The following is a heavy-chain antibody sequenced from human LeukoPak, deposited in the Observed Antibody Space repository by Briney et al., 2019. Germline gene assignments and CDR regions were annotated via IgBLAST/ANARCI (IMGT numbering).Heavy chain of an antibody. J-gene: IGHJ6*02. CDR1: GFTVSSNY. D-gene: IGHD5-24*01. Sequence: GGSLRLSCAASGFTVSSNYMNWVRQAPGKGLEWVSGIYVDGSTYYADSAKGRFTISRDNSRNTLYLQMNSLRAEDTAVYYCARGDGGVYYGMDVWGQGTTVTVSS. CDR3: ARGDGGVYYGMDV. CDR2: IYVDGST. V-gene: IGHV3-53*01.